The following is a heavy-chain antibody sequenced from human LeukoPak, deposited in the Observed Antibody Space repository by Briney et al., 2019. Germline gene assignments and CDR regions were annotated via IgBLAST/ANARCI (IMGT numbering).Heavy chain of an antibody. J-gene: IGHJ4*02. V-gene: IGHV4-61*02. CDR2: IYTSGST. D-gene: IGHD1-26*01. CDR3: ASTLVGATTFFDY. CDR1: GGSISSGSYY. Sequence: SETLSLTCTVSGGSISSGSYYWSWIRQPAGKGLKWIGRIYTSGSTNYNPSLKSRVTISVDTSKYQFSLKLSSVTAADTAVYYCASTLVGATTFFDYWGQGTLVTVSS.